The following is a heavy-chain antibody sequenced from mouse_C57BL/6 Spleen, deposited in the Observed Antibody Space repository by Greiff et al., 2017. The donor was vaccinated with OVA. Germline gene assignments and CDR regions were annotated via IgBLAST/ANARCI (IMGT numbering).Heavy chain of an antibody. V-gene: IGHV1-50*01. CDR1: GYTFTSYW. Sequence: VQLQQPGAELVKPGASVKLSCKASGYTFTSYWMQWVKQRPGQGLEWIGEIDPSDSYTNYNQKFKGKATLTVDTSSSTAYMQLSSLTSEDSAVYYCARGPYGSSSSWFAYWGQGTLVTVSA. D-gene: IGHD1-1*01. CDR2: IDPSDSYT. CDR3: ARGPYGSSSSWFAY. J-gene: IGHJ3*01.